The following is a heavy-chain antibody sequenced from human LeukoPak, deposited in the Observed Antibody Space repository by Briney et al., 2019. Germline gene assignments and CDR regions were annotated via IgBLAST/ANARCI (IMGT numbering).Heavy chain of an antibody. CDR3: AKDLVGAQGY. J-gene: IGHJ4*02. CDR2: IFPSGGEI. Sequence: GGSLRLSCAASGFTFSTFAMLWVRQPRGKGLEWVSSIFPSGGEIHYADSVKGRFTISRDNSKNTLYLQMNSLRAEDTAVYYCAKDLVGAQGYWGQGTLVTVSS. D-gene: IGHD1-26*01. V-gene: IGHV3-23*01. CDR1: GFTFSTFA.